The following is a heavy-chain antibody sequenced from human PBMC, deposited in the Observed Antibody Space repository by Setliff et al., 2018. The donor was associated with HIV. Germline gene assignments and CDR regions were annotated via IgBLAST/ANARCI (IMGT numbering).Heavy chain of an antibody. CDR1: RGSFSGYY. J-gene: IGHJ5*01. CDR3: ARRQWLAANFDS. CDR2: IDHKGST. D-gene: IGHD6-19*01. V-gene: IGHV4-34*01. Sequence: PSETLSLTCAVFRGSFSGYYWTWIRQAPGKGLEWIGDIDHKGSTNYKSSLKSRVTISMDTSKNQFSLKLTSVTAADTAVYFCARRQWLAANFDSWGQGTLVT.